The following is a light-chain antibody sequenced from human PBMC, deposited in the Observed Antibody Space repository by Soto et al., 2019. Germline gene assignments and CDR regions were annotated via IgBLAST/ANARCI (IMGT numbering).Light chain of an antibody. J-gene: IGKJ2*01. Sequence: EIVMTQSPGTLSVSTGERATLSCRASQDIGTILAWYQQRPGQAPRLLIYAASSRSTDVPARFTGRGSGTAFTLTISSLQSEEYVVYFCQQYNNWPLYTYGQGTKLEI. CDR1: QDIGTI. CDR3: QQYNNWPLYT. CDR2: AAS. V-gene: IGKV3-15*01.